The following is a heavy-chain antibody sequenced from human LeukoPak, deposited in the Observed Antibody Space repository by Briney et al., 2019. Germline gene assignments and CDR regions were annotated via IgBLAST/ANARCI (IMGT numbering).Heavy chain of an antibody. CDR2: INVYNGNT. J-gene: IGHJ4*02. D-gene: IGHD3-9*01. Sequence: ASVKVSCKASGYTFSKFGIGWLRQAPGQGPEWMGWINVYNGNTNYAQKLQGRVTMTTDTSTSTAYLELRSLRSDDTAVYYCATDPSRYFDWLSYWGQGTLVTVSS. V-gene: IGHV1-18*01. CDR3: ATDPSRYFDWLSY. CDR1: GYTFSKFG.